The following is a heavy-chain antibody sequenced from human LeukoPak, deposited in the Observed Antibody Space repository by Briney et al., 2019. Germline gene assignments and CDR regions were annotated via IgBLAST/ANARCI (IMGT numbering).Heavy chain of an antibody. CDR1: GFTFSSYG. D-gene: IGHD5-18*01. CDR3: ARVVDTHFDY. CDR2: IKSDGSTT. J-gene: IGHJ4*02. V-gene: IGHV3-74*01. Sequence: GGSLRLSCAASGFTFSSYGMHWVRQAPGKGRVWVSRIKSDGSTTTYADSVKGRFTISRDNAKNTLYLQMNSLRAEDTAVYYCARVVDTHFDYWGQGTLVTVSS.